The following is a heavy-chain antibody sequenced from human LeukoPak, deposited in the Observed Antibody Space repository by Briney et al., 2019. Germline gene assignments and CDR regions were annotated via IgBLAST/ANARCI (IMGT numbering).Heavy chain of an antibody. CDR3: ATYVDIVAPAFDY. Sequence: SVTLSLTCTVSGGSISSSSYYWGWIRQPPGKGLEWIGSIYYSGSTYYNPSLKSRVTISVDTSKNQFSLKLSSVTAADTAVYYCATYVDIVAPAFDYWGQGTLVTVSS. CDR1: GGSISSSSYY. CDR2: IYYSGST. V-gene: IGHV4-39*01. J-gene: IGHJ4*02. D-gene: IGHD5-12*01.